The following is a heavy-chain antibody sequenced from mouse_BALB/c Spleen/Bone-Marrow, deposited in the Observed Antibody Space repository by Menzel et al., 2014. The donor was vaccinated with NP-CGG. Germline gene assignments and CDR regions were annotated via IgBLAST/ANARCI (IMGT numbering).Heavy chain of an antibody. D-gene: IGHD2-14*01. CDR3: ARGVRAFAY. CDR2: ISYDGSN. V-gene: IGHV3-6*02. CDR1: GYSITSGYY. Sequence: EVQLRESGPGLVKPSQSLSLTCSVTGYSITSGYYWNWIRQLPGNKLEWMGYISYDGSNNYNPSLKNRISITRDTSKNQFFLKLNSVTTEDTATYYCARGVRAFAYWGQGTLVTVSA. J-gene: IGHJ3*01.